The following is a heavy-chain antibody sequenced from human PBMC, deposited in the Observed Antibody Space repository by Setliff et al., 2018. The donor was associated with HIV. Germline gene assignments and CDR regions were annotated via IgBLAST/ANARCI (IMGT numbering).Heavy chain of an antibody. Sequence: KPSETLSLTCDVSGDSIISGDFFWSWIRQSPGKGLEWIGYVYFSGSATHNPSLKSPVSISVDTSKNQFHLTLSSVTAADTAVYYCARGRVFRDGDSCYHFDYWGQGVLVTVSS. CDR2: VYFSGSA. CDR3: ARGRVFRDGDSCYHFDY. J-gene: IGHJ4*02. D-gene: IGHD2-21*02. V-gene: IGHV4-31*11. CDR1: GDSIISGDFF.